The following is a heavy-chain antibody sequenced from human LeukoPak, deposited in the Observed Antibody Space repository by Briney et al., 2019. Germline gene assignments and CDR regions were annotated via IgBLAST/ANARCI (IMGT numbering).Heavy chain of an antibody. Sequence: SETLSLTCTVSGGSISSSSYYWGWIRQPPGKGLEWIGSIYYSGSTYYNPSLKSRVTISVDTSKNQFSLKLSSVTAADTAVYYCAREDPGTDDYHYYYMDVWGKGTTVTVSS. CDR1: GGSISSSSYY. V-gene: IGHV4-39*07. CDR3: AREDPGTDDYHYYYMDV. CDR2: IYYSGST. D-gene: IGHD1-1*01. J-gene: IGHJ6*03.